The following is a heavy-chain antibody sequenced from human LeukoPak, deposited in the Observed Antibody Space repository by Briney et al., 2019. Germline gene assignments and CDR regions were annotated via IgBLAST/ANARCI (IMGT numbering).Heavy chain of an antibody. V-gene: IGHV3-21*06. J-gene: IGHJ6*03. D-gene: IGHD6-6*01. CDR1: GFTFRSYD. CDR3: ARGGYSSSSYFYYYMDV. Sequence: GGSLRLSCAASGFTFRSYDMHWVRQAPGKGLEWVSYISSSSTDRYDPDSMKGRFTISRDNTKNSLYLQMNSLRDEDTAVYYCARGGYSSSSYFYYYMDVWGKGTTVTVSS. CDR2: ISSSSTDR.